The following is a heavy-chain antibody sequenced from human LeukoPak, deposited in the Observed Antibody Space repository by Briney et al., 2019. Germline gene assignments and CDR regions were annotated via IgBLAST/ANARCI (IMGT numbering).Heavy chain of an antibody. CDR1: GFTFSSYS. Sequence: GGSLRLSCAASGFTFSSYSMNWVRQAPGKGLEWVSAISGSGGSTYYADSVKGRFTISRDNSKNTLYLQMNSLRAEDTAVYYCAKGSGSTGYYHTFDYWGQGTLVTVSS. D-gene: IGHD3-9*01. CDR2: ISGSGGST. CDR3: AKGSGSTGYYHTFDY. J-gene: IGHJ4*02. V-gene: IGHV3-23*01.